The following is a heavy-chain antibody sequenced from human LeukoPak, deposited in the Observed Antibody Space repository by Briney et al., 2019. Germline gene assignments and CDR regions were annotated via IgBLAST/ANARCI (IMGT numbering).Heavy chain of an antibody. CDR2: IWNDGTNR. V-gene: IGHV3-33*06. J-gene: IGHJ4*02. Sequence: GRSLRLSCAASGFTFSHYGMHWVRQAPGKGLEWVAVIWNDGTNRYYGDSVKGRFTISRDDSKNTVYLQMNGLRAGDTAVYYCAKDAQRGLDYSNSLEYWGQGTLVTVSS. CDR3: AKDAQRGLDYSNSLEY. CDR1: GFTFSHYG. D-gene: IGHD4-11*01.